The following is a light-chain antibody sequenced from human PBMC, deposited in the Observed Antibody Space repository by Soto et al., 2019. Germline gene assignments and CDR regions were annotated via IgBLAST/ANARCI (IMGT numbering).Light chain of an antibody. Sequence: EIVMAQSPATLSVSPGERATLSCRASQSVSGNLAWYQQKPGQAPRLLIYGASTRATGIPARFSGSGSGTELTLTISSLQSEDFAVYYCQQYNNWPPAFGQGTKVEIK. CDR3: QQYNNWPPA. CDR2: GAS. V-gene: IGKV3-15*01. J-gene: IGKJ1*01. CDR1: QSVSGN.